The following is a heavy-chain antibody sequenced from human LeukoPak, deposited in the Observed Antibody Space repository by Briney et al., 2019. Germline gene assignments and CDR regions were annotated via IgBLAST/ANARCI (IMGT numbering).Heavy chain of an antibody. V-gene: IGHV3-23*01. J-gene: IGHJ5*02. CDR2: ISGSGGST. Sequence: GGSLRLSWAASGFTFSSYAMSWVRQAPGKGLEWVSAISGSGGSTYYADSVKGRFTISRDNSKNTLYLQMNSLRAEDTAVYYCAKVSGTMVRGVISRWFDPWGQGTLVTVSS. CDR3: AKVSGTMVRGVISRWFDP. D-gene: IGHD3-10*01. CDR1: GFTFSSYA.